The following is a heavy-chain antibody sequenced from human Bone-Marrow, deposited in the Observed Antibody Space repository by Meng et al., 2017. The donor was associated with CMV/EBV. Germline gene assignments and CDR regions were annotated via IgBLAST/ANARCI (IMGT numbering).Heavy chain of an antibody. V-gene: IGHV1-69*05. J-gene: IGHJ3*02. Sequence: SVKVSCKVSGGTFSSYAISWVRQAPGQGLEWMGGIIPIFGTANYAQKFQGRVTITTDESTSTAYMELSSLRSEDTAVYYCARGEWLWNAFDIWGQGTMVAFSS. CDR3: ARGEWLWNAFDI. D-gene: IGHD3-3*01. CDR2: IIPIFGTA. CDR1: GGTFSSYA.